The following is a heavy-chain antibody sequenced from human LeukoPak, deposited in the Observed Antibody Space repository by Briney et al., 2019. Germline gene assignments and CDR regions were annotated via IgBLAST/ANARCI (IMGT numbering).Heavy chain of an antibody. CDR3: AKGYTWNNIRLLDY. J-gene: IGHJ4*02. Sequence: GGSLRLSCAASGFTFSSYAMSWVRQSPGKGLEWVSAISASGGSTYYADSVKGRFTISRGNSKNTLYLQMNSLRAEDTAVYYCAKGYTWNNIRLLDYWGQGTLVTVSS. CDR1: GFTFSSYA. CDR2: ISASGGST. D-gene: IGHD1/OR15-1a*01. V-gene: IGHV3-23*01.